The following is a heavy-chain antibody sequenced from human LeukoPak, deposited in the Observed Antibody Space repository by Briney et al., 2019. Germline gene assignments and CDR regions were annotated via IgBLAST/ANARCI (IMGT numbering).Heavy chain of an antibody. J-gene: IGHJ6*02. CDR3: ARDRAFYATDV. D-gene: IGHD2/OR15-2a*01. CDR1: GGSFSGYY. CDR2: INHSGST. Sequence: SETLSLTCAVYGGSFSGYYWSWIRQPPGKGLEWIGEINHSGSTNYNPSLKSRVTISVDTSENHFSLRLRSVTAADTAVYFCARDRAFYATDVWGQGTTVIVSS. V-gene: IGHV4-34*01.